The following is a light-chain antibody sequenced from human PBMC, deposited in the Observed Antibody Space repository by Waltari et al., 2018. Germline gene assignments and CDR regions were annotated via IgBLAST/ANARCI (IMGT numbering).Light chain of an antibody. CDR1: QTIRTTY. V-gene: IGKV3-20*01. CDR3: QQYDISPLT. CDR2: GTC. Sequence: EIVLTQSPGTLSLSQGEGATLYCRTSQTIRTTYLAWYQQKPGQAPTLLIYGTCTRATGIPDRFTGSGSGTDFSLTISSLEPEDFATYYCQQYDISPLTFGGGTKVEIK. J-gene: IGKJ4*01.